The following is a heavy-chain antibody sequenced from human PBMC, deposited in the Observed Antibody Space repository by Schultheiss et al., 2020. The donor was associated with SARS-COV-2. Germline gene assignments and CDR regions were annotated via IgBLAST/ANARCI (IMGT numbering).Heavy chain of an antibody. CDR3: AKDYCTNGVCYLFDY. CDR2: ISSSGSTI. CDR1: GFTFSSYE. Sequence: GGSLRLSCAASGFTFSSYEMNWVRQAPGKGLEWVSYISSSGSTIYYADSVKGRFTISRDNSKNTLYLQMNSLRAEDTAVYYCAKDYCTNGVCYLFDYWGQGTLVTVSS. J-gene: IGHJ4*02. D-gene: IGHD2-8*01. V-gene: IGHV3-48*03.